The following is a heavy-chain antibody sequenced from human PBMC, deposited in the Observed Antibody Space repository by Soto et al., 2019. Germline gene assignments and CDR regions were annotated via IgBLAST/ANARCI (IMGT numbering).Heavy chain of an antibody. CDR3: TRDQPITP. Sequence: GGSLRLSCTGSGFTFADYAMSWIRQAPGKGPEWVGFIRSRASGGTPEYAASVKGRFTFSRDDSKSIAYLQMNSLKTEDTAIYYCTRDQPITPWGQGTMVTVSS. J-gene: IGHJ3*01. D-gene: IGHD3-10*01. V-gene: IGHV3-49*03. CDR2: IRSRASGGTP. CDR1: GFTFADYA.